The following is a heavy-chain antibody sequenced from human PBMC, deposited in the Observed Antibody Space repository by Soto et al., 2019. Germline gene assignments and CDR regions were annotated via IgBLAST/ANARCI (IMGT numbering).Heavy chain of an antibody. Sequence: GSLRLSCAASGFTFSSYDMHWVRQATGKGLEWVSAIGTAGDTYYPGSVKGRFTISRENAKNSLYLQMNSLRAEDTAVYYCARGSATSAAIILSGADGMDVWGQGTTVTVSS. CDR2: IGTAGDT. CDR1: GFTFSSYD. D-gene: IGHD2-2*01. J-gene: IGHJ6*02. CDR3: ARGSATSAAIILSGADGMDV. V-gene: IGHV3-13*01.